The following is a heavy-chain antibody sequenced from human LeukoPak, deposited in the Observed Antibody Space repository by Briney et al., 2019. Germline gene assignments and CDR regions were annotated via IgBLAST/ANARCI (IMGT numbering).Heavy chain of an antibody. CDR2: MNPNSGNT. CDR3: ARDWFFSGGRPYEYYYYYYMDV. V-gene: IGHV1-8*03. D-gene: IGHD2-15*01. CDR1: GYTFTSYD. Sequence: ASVKVSCKASGYTFTSYDINWVRQATGQGLEWMGWMNPNSGNTGYAQKFQGRVTITRNTSISIAYMELSSLRSDDTAVYYCARDWFFSGGRPYEYYYYYYMDVWGKGTTVTVSS. J-gene: IGHJ6*03.